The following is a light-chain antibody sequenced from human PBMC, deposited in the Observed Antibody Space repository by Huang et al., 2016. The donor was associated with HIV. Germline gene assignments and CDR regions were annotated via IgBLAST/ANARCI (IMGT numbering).Light chain of an antibody. Sequence: ETVLTQSPDTLSLSPGESATLSCRASQTVYNNYLGWYQHKPGQPPSLVMDGASSRAPGIPDRFSGGGSGTVFTLTIVGLEPEDFGIYYCQQYNKASYTFGQGTKLEIK. CDR3: QQYNKASYT. CDR2: GAS. J-gene: IGKJ2*01. CDR1: QTVYNNY. V-gene: IGKV3-20*01.